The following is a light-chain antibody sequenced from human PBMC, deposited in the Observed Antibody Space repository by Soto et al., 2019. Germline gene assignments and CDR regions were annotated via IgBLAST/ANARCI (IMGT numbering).Light chain of an antibody. CDR3: SSYTGSNTRYV. J-gene: IGLJ1*01. V-gene: IGLV2-14*01. CDR1: SSDVGGYNY. Sequence: QSALTQPASVSGSPGQSITISCTGTSSDVGGYNYVSWYQHHPGKTPKLMIYEVSNRPSGASNRFSGSKSGNTASLTISGLQAEDEADYYCSSYTGSNTRYVFGTGTKVTVL. CDR2: EVS.